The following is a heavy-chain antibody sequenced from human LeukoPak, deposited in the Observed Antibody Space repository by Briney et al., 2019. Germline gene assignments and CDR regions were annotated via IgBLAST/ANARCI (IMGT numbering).Heavy chain of an antibody. CDR2: IYYSGST. J-gene: IGHJ3*02. CDR3: AREFRDIVVVPAAMRGDAFDI. CDR1: GGSISSYY. V-gene: IGHV4-59*01. Sequence: PSETLSLTCTVSGGSISSYYWSWIRQPPGKGLEWIGYIYYSGSTNYNPSLKSRVTISVDTSKNQFSLKLSSVTAADTAVYYRAREFRDIVVVPAAMRGDAFDIWGQGTMVTVSS. D-gene: IGHD2-2*01.